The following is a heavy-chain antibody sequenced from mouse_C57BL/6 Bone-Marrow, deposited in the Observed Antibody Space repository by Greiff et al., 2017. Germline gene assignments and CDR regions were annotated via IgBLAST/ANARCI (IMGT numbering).Heavy chain of an antibody. Sequence: QVQLQQSGPELARPWASVKISCQAFYTFSRRVHFDIRDTNYGMQWVKQRTGQGLEWIGASYTGKGDNSYNQKFKCKYTLTADKSSSTAYMQLSSLTSEDSAVYYCARVHYYGSSYYFDYWGQGTTLTVSS. CDR3: SEDSAVYYCARVHYYGSSYYFDY. CDR2: GQGLEWIG. V-gene: IGHV1-87*01. CDR1: YTFSRRVH. J-gene: IGHJ2*01. D-gene: IGHD1-1*01.